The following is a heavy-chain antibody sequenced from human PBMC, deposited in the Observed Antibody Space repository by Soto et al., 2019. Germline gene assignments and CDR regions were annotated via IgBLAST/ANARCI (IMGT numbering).Heavy chain of an antibody. V-gene: IGHV3-23*01. CDR3: AKAGSSSSGFYGHFYNALDV. CDR2: ISGSGGNT. CDR1: GFFFSTYA. Sequence: EVQLLESGGTLVQPGGSLRLSCAGSGFFFSTYAMTWVRQAPGKGLEWVSTISGSGGNTFYADYVQGRFTISRDFSKQTLFLEMNSLRAEDTAVYYCAKAGSSSSGFYGHFYNALDVWGQGTTVTVSS. D-gene: IGHD6-19*01. J-gene: IGHJ6*02.